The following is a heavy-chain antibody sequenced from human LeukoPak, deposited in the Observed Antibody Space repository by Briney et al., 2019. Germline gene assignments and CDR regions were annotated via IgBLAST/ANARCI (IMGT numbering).Heavy chain of an antibody. D-gene: IGHD6-19*01. CDR1: VYTFIGYF. CDR2: INPNSGGT. J-gene: IGHJ4*01. V-gene: IGHV1-2*02. Sequence: ASVKDSSKASVYTFIGYFIHTVRQAPGQGLEWMGWINPNSGGTNYAQKFQGRVTATRDTSISTAYMELSRLRSDETAVYYCAKDGDNSVWCFAYWGHGDPVTVSS. CDR3: AKDGDNSVWCFAY.